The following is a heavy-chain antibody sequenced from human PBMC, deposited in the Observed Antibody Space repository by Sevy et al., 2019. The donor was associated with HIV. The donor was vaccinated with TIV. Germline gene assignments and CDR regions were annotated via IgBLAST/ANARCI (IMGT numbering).Heavy chain of an antibody. J-gene: IGHJ4*02. CDR3: AGDARGDAALPDY. CDR1: GFNFSTYA. Sequence: GGSLRLSCSASGFNFSTYAMHWVRQTPGKGLEWVAVISSDVSRKYYAASVRGRFAISRDNSKNTLSLQMSSLRGEDTAVYYWAGDARGDAALPDYWGQGTLVTVSS. D-gene: IGHD3-16*01. V-gene: IGHV3-30*09. CDR2: ISSDVSRK.